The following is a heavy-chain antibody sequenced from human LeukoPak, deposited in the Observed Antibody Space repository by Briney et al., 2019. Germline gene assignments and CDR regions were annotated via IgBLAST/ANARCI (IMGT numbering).Heavy chain of an antibody. D-gene: IGHD6-19*01. CDR2: IYYSGST. V-gene: IGHV4-39*01. CDR3: ASKPYSSGWYPTFDY. Sequence: PSETLSLTCTVSGGSISSSSYYWGWIRQPPGKGLEWIGSIYYSGSTYYNPSLKSRVTISVDTSKNQFSLKLSSVTAADTAVYYCASKPYSSGWYPTFDYWGQGTLVTVSS. J-gene: IGHJ4*02. CDR1: GGSISSSSYY.